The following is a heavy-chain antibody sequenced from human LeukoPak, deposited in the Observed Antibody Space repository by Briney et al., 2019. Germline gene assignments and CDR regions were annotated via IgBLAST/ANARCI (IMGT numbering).Heavy chain of an antibody. CDR1: GGSISSSSYY. D-gene: IGHD7-27*01. J-gene: IGHJ5*02. Sequence: SETLSLTCTVSGGSISSSSYYWGWIRQPPGKGLEWIGSIYYSGSTYYNPSLKSRVTISVDTSKNQFSLKLSSDCARHELGIDWFDPWGQGTLVTVSS. V-gene: IGHV4-39*01. CDR3: FDP. CDR2: IYYSGST.